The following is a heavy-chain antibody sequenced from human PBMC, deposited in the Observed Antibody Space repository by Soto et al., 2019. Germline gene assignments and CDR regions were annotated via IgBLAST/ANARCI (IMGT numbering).Heavy chain of an antibody. CDR1: GFTFRSYG. D-gene: IGHD1-26*01. CDR3: AKDGHSGSYYGDNWFDP. CDR2: IWYDGSNK. V-gene: IGHV3-33*06. J-gene: IGHJ5*02. Sequence: PGGSLILSSAASGFTFRSYGMHWVRQAPGKGLEWVAVIWYDGSNKYYADSVKGRFTISRDNSKNTLYLQMNSLRAEDTAVYYCAKDGHSGSYYGDNWFDPWGQGTLVTVPQ.